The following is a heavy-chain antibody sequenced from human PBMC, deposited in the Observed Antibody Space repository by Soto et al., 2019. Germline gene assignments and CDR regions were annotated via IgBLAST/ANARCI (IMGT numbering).Heavy chain of an antibody. Sequence: SETLSLTCTVSGCSISSSSYYWGWIRQPPGKGLEWIGSIYYSGSTYYNPSLKSRVTISVDTSKNQFSLKLSSVTAADTAVYYCARHKDSSTWYLLPDYWGQGTLVTVSS. D-gene: IGHD6-13*01. CDR1: GCSISSSSYY. CDR3: ARHKDSSTWYLLPDY. V-gene: IGHV4-39*01. CDR2: IYYSGST. J-gene: IGHJ4*02.